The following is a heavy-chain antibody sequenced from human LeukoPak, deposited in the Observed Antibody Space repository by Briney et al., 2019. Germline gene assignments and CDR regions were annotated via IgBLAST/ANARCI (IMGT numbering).Heavy chain of an antibody. CDR3: ARDGIEVLRFLEWSLDY. V-gene: IGHV1-18*01. J-gene: IGHJ4*02. D-gene: IGHD3-3*01. Sequence: GASVKVSRKASGYTFTSYGISWVRQAPGQGLEWMGWISAYNGNTNYAQKLQGRVTMTTDTSTSTAYMELRSLRSDDTAVYYCARDGIEVLRFLEWSLDYWGQGTLVTVSS. CDR1: GYTFTSYG. CDR2: ISAYNGNT.